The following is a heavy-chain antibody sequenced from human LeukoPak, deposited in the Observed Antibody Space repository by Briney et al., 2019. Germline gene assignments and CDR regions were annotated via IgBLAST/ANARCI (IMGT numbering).Heavy chain of an antibody. D-gene: IGHD6-19*01. V-gene: IGHV1-18*01. CDR3: ARVTHSSGWYGGGYYFDY. J-gene: IGHJ4*02. Sequence: ASVKVSCKASGYTFTSYGISWVRQAPGQGLEWMGWISAYNGNTNYAQKLQGRVTMTTDTSTSTAFLELRSLRSEHPAVYCYARVTHSSGWYGGGYYFDYWGQGTLVTVSS. CDR1: GYTFTSYG. CDR2: ISAYNGNT.